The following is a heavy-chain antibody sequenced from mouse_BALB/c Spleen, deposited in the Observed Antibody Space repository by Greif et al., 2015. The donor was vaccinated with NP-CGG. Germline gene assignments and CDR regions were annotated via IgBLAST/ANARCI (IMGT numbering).Heavy chain of an antibody. Sequence: VNLVESGPGLVAPSQSLSITCTVSGFPLTSYGVHWVRQPPGKGLEWLGVIWAGGSTNYDSALMSRLSISKDNSKSQVFLKMNSLQTDDTAMYYCARDRGGRYPLFAYWGQGTLVTVSA. V-gene: IGHV2-9*02. D-gene: IGHD2-14*01. CDR3: ARDRGGRYPLFAY. CDR1: GFPLTSYG. J-gene: IGHJ3*01. CDR2: IWAGGST.